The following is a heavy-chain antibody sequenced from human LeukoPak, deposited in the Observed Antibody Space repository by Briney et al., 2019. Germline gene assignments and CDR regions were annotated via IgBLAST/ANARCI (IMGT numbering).Heavy chain of an antibody. D-gene: IGHD3-10*01. CDR2: ISTTDKTI. J-gene: IGHJ4*02. CDR1: GFTFSSYA. Sequence: GGSLRLSCAASGFTFSSYAFNWVRKAPGKGLEWVSYISTTDKTIYYADSVQGRFTISRDNAKNSLYLQMNSLSTEDTALYYCARRTMIQGVYSLDYWGQGTLVTVSS. CDR3: ARRTMIQGVYSLDY. V-gene: IGHV3-48*01.